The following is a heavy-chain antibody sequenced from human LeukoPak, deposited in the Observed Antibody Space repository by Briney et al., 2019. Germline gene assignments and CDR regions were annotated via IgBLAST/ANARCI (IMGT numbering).Heavy chain of an antibody. Sequence: SLRLSCAASGFTFDDYAMHWVRQAPGKGLEWVSGISWNSGSIGYADSVKGRFTISRDNAKNSLYLQMNSLRAEDTALYYCAKDTSYYYDSSGYGGAFDIWGQGTMVTVSS. CDR1: GFTFDDYA. CDR2: ISWNSGSI. CDR3: AKDTSYYYDSSGYGGAFDI. J-gene: IGHJ3*02. D-gene: IGHD3-22*01. V-gene: IGHV3-9*01.